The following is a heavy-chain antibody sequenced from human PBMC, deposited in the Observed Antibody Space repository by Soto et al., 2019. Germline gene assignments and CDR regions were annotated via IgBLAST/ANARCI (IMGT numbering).Heavy chain of an antibody. Sequence: EVQLLESGGGLVQPGGSLRLSCAASGFTFSSYAMSWVRQAPGKGLEWVSAISGSGGSTYYADSVKGRFTISRDNSKNTLYLQMNSLRAEDTAVYYCAKDRAPYSSSWYVEDYWGQGTLVTVSS. CDR2: ISGSGGST. D-gene: IGHD6-13*01. CDR3: AKDRAPYSSSWYVEDY. V-gene: IGHV3-23*01. CDR1: GFTFSSYA. J-gene: IGHJ4*02.